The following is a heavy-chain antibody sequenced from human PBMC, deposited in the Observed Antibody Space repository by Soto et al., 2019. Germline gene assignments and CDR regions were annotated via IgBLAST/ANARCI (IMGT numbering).Heavy chain of an antibody. CDR3: VKAALTTVACYFDY. CDR1: GFRFDDYG. V-gene: IGHV3-9*01. CDR2: ISRDSRSI. J-gene: IGHJ4*02. D-gene: IGHD4-17*01. Sequence: GGSLRLSCEVSGFRFDDYGMHWVRQAPGKGLEWIAGISRDSRSISYGASMKGRFTISRDNAKNSLYLQLNSLRADDTAFYYCVKAALTTVACYFDYWGQGALVTVSA.